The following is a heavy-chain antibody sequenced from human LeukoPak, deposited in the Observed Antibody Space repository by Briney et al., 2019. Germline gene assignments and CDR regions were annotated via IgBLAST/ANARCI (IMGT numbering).Heavy chain of an antibody. V-gene: IGHV3-15*01. CDR2: IKSKTDGGTT. CDR3: TTGKGFPPGVVFDY. D-gene: IGHD7-27*01. Sequence: RSGGSLRLSCAASGFTFSSYWMSWVRQAPGKGLEWVGRIKSKTDGGTTDYAAPVKGRFTISRDDSKNTLYLQMNSLKTEDTAVYYCTTGKGFPPGVVFDYWGQGTLVTVSS. CDR1: GFTFSSYW. J-gene: IGHJ4*02.